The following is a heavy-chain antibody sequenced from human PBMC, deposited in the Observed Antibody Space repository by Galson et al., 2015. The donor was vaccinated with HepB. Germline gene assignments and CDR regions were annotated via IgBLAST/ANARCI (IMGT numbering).Heavy chain of an antibody. CDR1: GFTFNKFF. J-gene: IGHJ5*02. V-gene: IGHV3-21*01. CDR2: ISNSGDYT. CDR3: ARDTSGWHTFDL. D-gene: IGHD6-19*01. Sequence: SLRLSCATSGFTFNKFFMNWVRQAPGKGLEWVSFISNSGDYTDYADSLKGRFIISRDDAKNSLSLQMNSLRIEDTAVYYCARDTSGWHTFDLWGQGTPVTVSS.